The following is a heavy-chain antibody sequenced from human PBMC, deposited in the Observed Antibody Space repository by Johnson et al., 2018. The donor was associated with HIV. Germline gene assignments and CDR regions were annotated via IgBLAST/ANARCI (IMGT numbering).Heavy chain of an antibody. CDR2: IWYDGSNK. CDR3: ATKRVEAADPDDAFDI. J-gene: IGHJ3*02. Sequence: QVQLVESGGGVVQPGRSLRLSCAASGFTFSSYGMHWVRQAPGKGLEWVAVIWYDGSNKYYADSVKGRFTISRDNSKNTLYLQMNSLRAEDTAVYYCATKRVEAADPDDAFDIWGQGTMVTVSS. V-gene: IGHV3-33*01. D-gene: IGHD6-13*01. CDR1: GFTFSSYG.